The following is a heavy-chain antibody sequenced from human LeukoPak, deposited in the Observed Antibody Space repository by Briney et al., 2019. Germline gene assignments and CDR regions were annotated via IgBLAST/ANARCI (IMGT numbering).Heavy chain of an antibody. J-gene: IGHJ5*02. Sequence: PGGSLRLSCAASGFTFSHHWMHWVRQAPGKGLEWVSHISSDESSTTYADSVKGRFTISRDNRKNTLYLQMNSLRVEDTAMYYCTRNPDGRNWFDPWGQGTLVTVSS. D-gene: IGHD1-14*01. CDR1: GFTFSHHW. V-gene: IGHV3-74*01. CDR2: ISSDESST. CDR3: TRNPDGRNWFDP.